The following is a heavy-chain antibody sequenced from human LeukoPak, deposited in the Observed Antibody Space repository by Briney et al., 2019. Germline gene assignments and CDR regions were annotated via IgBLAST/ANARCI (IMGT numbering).Heavy chain of an antibody. Sequence: GGSLRLSCATSGFTFSSSAMSWVRQPPGKGLAWVSTISGSGGGTYYADSVKGRFTISRDNSKNTLYLQMNSLRAEDTAVYYCARDAASMGYYYGMDVWGQGTTVTVSS. CDR1: GFTFSSSA. CDR3: ARDAASMGYYYGMDV. J-gene: IGHJ6*02. CDR2: ISGSGGGT. V-gene: IGHV3-23*01. D-gene: IGHD6-13*01.